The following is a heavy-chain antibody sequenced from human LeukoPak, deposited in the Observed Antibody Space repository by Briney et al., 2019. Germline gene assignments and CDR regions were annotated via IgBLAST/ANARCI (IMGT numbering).Heavy chain of an antibody. CDR1: GYSFTDYY. V-gene: IGHV1-2*02. Sequence: ASVKVSCKTSGYSFTDYYMHWVRQAPGQGLEWMGWINPNSGGTSSAQKFQGRVTMTRDTSITTVYMEMSWPTSDDTAIYYCARADRLHGGPYLIGPWGQGTLVTVSS. D-gene: IGHD2-21*01. CDR2: INPNSGGT. CDR3: ARADRLHGGPYLIGP. J-gene: IGHJ5*02.